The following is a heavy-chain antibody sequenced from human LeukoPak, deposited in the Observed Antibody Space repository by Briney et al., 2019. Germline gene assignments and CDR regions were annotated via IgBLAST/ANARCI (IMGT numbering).Heavy chain of an antibody. V-gene: IGHV1-8*01. CDR3: ARRSPGGYCSGGSCPFFDS. D-gene: IGHD2-15*01. Sequence: ASVKVSCKASGYTFTSYDINWVRQATGQGLEWMGWLNPTSGNTGCAQKFQGRVTMTRNTSISTAYMELSSLRSEDTAVYYCARRSPGGYCSGGSCPFFDSWGQGTLVTVSS. CDR2: LNPTSGNT. J-gene: IGHJ4*02. CDR1: GYTFTSYD.